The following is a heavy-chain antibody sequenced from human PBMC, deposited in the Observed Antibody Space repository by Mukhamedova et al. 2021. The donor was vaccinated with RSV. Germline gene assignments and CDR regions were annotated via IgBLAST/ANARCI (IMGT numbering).Heavy chain of an antibody. CDR2: IASRGDAR. D-gene: IGHD2-2*03. Sequence: VRQAPGKGLEWVSYIASRGDARHYADSVKGRFTISRDNDKNSLYLQMNSLRAEDTAVYFCARVDINRYAMDVWGQGTTVTVSS. J-gene: IGHJ6*02. V-gene: IGHV3-48*03. CDR3: ARVDINRYAMDV.